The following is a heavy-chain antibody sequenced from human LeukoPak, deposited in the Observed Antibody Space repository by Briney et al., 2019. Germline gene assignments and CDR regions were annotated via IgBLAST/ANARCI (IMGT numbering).Heavy chain of an antibody. CDR1: GYTFTGYY. J-gene: IGHJ6*02. CDR2: INPNSGGT. CDR3: ARIPLDSSGYYSRRFYYYGMDV. Sequence: ASVKVSCKASGYTFTGYYMHWVRQAPGQGLEWMGRINPNSGGTNYAQKLQGRVTMTTDTSTSTAYMELRSLRSDDTAVYYCARIPLDSSGYYSRRFYYYGMDVWGQGTTVTVSS. V-gene: IGHV1-2*06. D-gene: IGHD3-22*01.